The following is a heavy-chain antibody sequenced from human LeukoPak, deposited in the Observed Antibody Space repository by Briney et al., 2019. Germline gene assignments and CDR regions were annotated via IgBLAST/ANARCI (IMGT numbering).Heavy chain of an antibody. CDR2: ISSSSTY. D-gene: IGHD5-24*01. J-gene: IGHJ4*02. CDR3: ARDYGYEIDY. Sequence: GGSLRLSCATSGFTFSTYGMHWVRQAPGKGLEWVSSISSSSTYADSVKGRFTISRDSAKNSLYLQMNSLRAEDTAVYYCARDYGYEIDYWGQGTLVTVSS. V-gene: IGHV3-21*01. CDR1: GFTFSTYG.